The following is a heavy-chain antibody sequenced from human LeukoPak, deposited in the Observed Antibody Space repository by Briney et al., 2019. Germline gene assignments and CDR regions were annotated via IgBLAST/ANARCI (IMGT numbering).Heavy chain of an antibody. CDR2: INPSGGST. J-gene: IGHJ4*02. Sequence: GASVKVSCKASGYTFTSYYMHWVRQAPRQGLEWMGIINPSGGSTNYAQKFQGRVTMTRDTSISTAYMELSRLRSDDTAVYYCARGLAEGYGSYWGQGTLVTVSS. V-gene: IGHV1-2*02. CDR3: ARGLAEGYGSY. CDR1: GYTFTSYY. D-gene: IGHD3-10*01.